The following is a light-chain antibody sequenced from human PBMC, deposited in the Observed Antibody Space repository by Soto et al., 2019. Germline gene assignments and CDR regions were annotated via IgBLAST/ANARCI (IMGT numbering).Light chain of an antibody. J-gene: IGKJ1*01. V-gene: IGKV1-17*03. CDR2: GAS. CDR3: LQHNSYPPT. CDR1: QGINNY. Sequence: DIQMTQSPSAMSASVGDRVTITCRASQGINNYLDWSQQKPGKVPKRLIYGASSLQSGVPSRFSGSGSGTEFTLTISSLQPEDFATYYCLQHNSYPPTFVQGTKVEIK.